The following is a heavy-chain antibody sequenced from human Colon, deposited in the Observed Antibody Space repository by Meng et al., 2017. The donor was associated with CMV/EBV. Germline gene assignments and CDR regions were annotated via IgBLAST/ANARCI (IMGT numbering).Heavy chain of an antibody. CDR1: GGSISSGGYY. Sequence: QVQLQESGPGLVKPSQPLPPTCTVSGGSISSGGYYWSWIRQHPGKGLEWIGYIYYSGSTYYNPSLKSRVTISVDTSKNQFSLKLSSVTAADTAVYYCARGPSRWLQFSFDYWGQGTLVTVAS. CDR3: ARGPSRWLQFSFDY. V-gene: IGHV4-31*03. CDR2: IYYSGST. J-gene: IGHJ4*02. D-gene: IGHD5-24*01.